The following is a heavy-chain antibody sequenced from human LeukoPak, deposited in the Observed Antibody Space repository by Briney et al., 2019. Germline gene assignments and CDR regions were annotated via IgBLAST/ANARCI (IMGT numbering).Heavy chain of an antibody. Sequence: GRSLRLSCTASGFTFGDYAMSWFRQAPGRGLEWVGFIRSKAYGGTTEYAASVKGRFTISRDDSKSIAYLQMNSLKTEDTAVYYCTRDLPYKCSSTSCPPRWFDPWGQGTLVTVSS. J-gene: IGHJ5*02. CDR3: TRDLPYKCSSTSCPPRWFDP. CDR1: GFTFGDYA. D-gene: IGHD2-2*01. CDR2: IRSKAYGGTT. V-gene: IGHV3-49*03.